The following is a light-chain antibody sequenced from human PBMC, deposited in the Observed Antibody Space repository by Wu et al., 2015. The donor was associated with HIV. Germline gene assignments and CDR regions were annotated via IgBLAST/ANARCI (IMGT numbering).Light chain of an antibody. CDR2: KAS. CDR1: QSISNW. Sequence: DIQVTQSPSTLSASVGDRVTITCRASQSISNWVAWYQQKPGKAPKVLIYKASSLESGVPSRFSGSGSGTDFTLTISSLQPEDFATYYCLQDYNYPWTFGQGTKVQIK. J-gene: IGKJ1*01. CDR3: LQDYNYPWT. V-gene: IGKV1-5*03.